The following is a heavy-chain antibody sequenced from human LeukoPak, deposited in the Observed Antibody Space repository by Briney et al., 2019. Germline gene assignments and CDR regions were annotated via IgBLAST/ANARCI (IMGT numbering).Heavy chain of an antibody. D-gene: IGHD2-2*01. CDR3: ARGICTTSCYDTFDI. CDR1: GYSFTSYW. J-gene: IGHJ3*02. Sequence: GESLKISCKGSGYSFTSYWIGWVRQMPGKGLEWMGIIYPGDSDTRYSPSFQGQVTISADKSISTAYLQWSSLKASDTAMYYCARGICTTSCYDTFDIWGQGTMVTVSS. CDR2: IYPGDSDT. V-gene: IGHV5-51*01.